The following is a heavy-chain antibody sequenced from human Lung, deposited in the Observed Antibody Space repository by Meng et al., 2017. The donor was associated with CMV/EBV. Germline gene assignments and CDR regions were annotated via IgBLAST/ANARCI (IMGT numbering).Heavy chain of an antibody. J-gene: IGHJ6*02. CDR1: GFTFSSYS. V-gene: IGHV3-21*01. CDR3: ARDLRGYSGYDYPYYYYGMDV. Sequence: SXAASGFTFSSYSMNWVRQAPGKGLEWVSSISSSSSYIYYADSVKGRFTISRDNAKNSLYLQMNSLRAEDTAVYYCARDLRGYSGYDYPYYYYGMDVWGQGXTVTVSS. D-gene: IGHD5-12*01. CDR2: ISSSSSYI.